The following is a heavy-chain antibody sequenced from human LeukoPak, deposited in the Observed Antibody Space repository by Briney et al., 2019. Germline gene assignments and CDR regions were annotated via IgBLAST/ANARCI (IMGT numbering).Heavy chain of an antibody. Sequence: GASVKVSCKTSGYTFTTYGISWVRQAPGQGLEWMGWISAYNGNTNYAQKLQGRVTMTTDTSTSTAYMELRSLRSDDTAVYYCARDPQLTGTYAFDIWGQGTMVTVSS. J-gene: IGHJ3*02. D-gene: IGHD1-7*01. CDR1: GYTFTTYG. CDR3: ARDPQLTGTYAFDI. V-gene: IGHV1-18*01. CDR2: ISAYNGNT.